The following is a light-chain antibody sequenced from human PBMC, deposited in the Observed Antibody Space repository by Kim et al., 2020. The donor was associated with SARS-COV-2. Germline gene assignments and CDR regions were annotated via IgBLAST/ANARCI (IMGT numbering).Light chain of an antibody. CDR2: AAS. CDR3: QQSYSTPRT. J-gene: IGKJ1*01. Sequence: DIQMTQSPSSLSASVGDRVTITCRASQSISSYLNWYQQKPGKAPKVLIYAASSLQSGVPSRFSGSGSGTDFTLTIISLQPEDFATYYCQQSYSTPRTFGQGTKVDIK. CDR1: QSISSY. V-gene: IGKV1-39*01.